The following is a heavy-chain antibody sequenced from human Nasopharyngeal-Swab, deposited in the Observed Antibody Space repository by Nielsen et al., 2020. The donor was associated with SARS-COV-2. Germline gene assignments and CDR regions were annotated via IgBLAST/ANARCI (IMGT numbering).Heavy chain of an antibody. CDR1: GFTFSSYA. CDR3: ARALWGSYYYGMDV. V-gene: IGHV3-30*04. J-gene: IGHJ6*02. Sequence: GESLKISCAASGFTFSSYAMHWVRQAPGKGLEWVAALSYDGSNKYYADSVKGRFTISRDNSKNTLYLQMNSLRAEDTAVYYCARALWGSYYYGMDVWGQGTTVTVSS. D-gene: IGHD7-27*01. CDR2: LSYDGSNK.